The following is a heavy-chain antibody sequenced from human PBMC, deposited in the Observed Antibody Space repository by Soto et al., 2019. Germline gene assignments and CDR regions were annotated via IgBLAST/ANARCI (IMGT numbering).Heavy chain of an antibody. D-gene: IGHD2-15*01. CDR1: GFTFSSYA. CDR2: ISGHDDST. V-gene: IGHV3-23*01. Sequence: GGSLRLSCAASGFTFSSYAMNWVRQAPGKGLEWVSTISGHDDSTYDADSVKGRFTISRDNSKNTLYLQMNSLRAEDTALYYCAKESPGHRYCSGGTCYYGGAFDYWGQGTLVTVSS. J-gene: IGHJ4*02. CDR3: AKESPGHRYCSGGTCYYGGAFDY.